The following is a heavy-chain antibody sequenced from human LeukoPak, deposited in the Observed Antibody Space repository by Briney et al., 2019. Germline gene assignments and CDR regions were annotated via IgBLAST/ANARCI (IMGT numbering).Heavy chain of an antibody. CDR3: AIEVDSDYYDSSGLYYFDY. J-gene: IGHJ4*02. CDR1: GITLSDYY. D-gene: IGHD3-22*01. Sequence: GGSLRLSCAASGITLSDYYMSWIRQAPGKGLEWVSYISSSGSTIYYADSVKGRFTISRDNAKNSLYLQMNSLRAEDTAVYYCAIEVDSDYYDSSGLYYFDYWGQGTLVTVSS. V-gene: IGHV3-11*01. CDR2: ISSSGSTI.